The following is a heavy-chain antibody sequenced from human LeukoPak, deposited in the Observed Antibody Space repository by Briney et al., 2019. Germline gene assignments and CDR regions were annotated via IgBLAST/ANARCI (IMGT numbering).Heavy chain of an antibody. CDR3: ARDPRH. CDR1: GFTFDDYA. CDR2: ISSSSSTI. J-gene: IGHJ4*02. Sequence: GGSLRLSCAASGFTFDDYAMHWVRQAPGKGLEWVSYISSSSSTIYYADSVKGRFTISRDNAKNSLYLQMNSLRAEDTAVYYCARDPRHWGQGTLVTVSS. V-gene: IGHV3-48*01.